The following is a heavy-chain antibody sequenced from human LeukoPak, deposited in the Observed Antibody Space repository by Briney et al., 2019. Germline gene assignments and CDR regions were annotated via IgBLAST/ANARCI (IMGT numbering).Heavy chain of an antibody. Sequence: GASVKVSCKASGYTFTSYGISWVRQAPGQGLEWMGWISAYNGNTNYAQKLQGRVSMTTDTSTSTAYMELRSLRSDDTAVYYCARGGRLERRGDPDAFDIWGQGTMVTVSS. CDR1: GYTFTSYG. CDR3: ARGGRLERRGDPDAFDI. J-gene: IGHJ3*02. CDR2: ISAYNGNT. D-gene: IGHD1-1*01. V-gene: IGHV1-18*01.